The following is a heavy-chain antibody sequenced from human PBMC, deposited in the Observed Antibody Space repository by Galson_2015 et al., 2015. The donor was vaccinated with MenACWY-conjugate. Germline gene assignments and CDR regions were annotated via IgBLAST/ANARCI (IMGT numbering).Heavy chain of an antibody. J-gene: IGHJ3*02. CDR1: GFSLSTYDMC. D-gene: IGHD3-22*01. Sequence: PALVKPTQTLTLTCTFSGFSLSTYDMCIYWVRQPPGKALEWLARIDWRDNKYYTTSLKTRLTISKDTSTNQVVLTMTNVDPVDTATYYCARMHIVLDATGAFDIWGQGTMVTVSS. V-gene: IGHV2-70*11. CDR2: IDWRDNK. CDR3: ARMHIVLDATGAFDI.